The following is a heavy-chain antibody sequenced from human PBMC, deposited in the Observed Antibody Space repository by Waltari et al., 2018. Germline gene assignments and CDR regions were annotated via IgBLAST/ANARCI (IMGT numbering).Heavy chain of an antibody. V-gene: IGHV1-2*02. CDR3: ERRENDC. CDR2: IHPNSGDT. D-gene: IGHD1-26*01. J-gene: IGHJ4*02. Sequence: QVQLVQSGTEVKKPGASVKVSCKASGYTFTDYYIHWVPQAPGQGPEWMGCIHPNSGDTVFAQKFQGRLTLSCETSINTAYMELSSLRSDDTAVYYCERRENDCWGQGNLVIVSS. CDR1: GYTFTDYY.